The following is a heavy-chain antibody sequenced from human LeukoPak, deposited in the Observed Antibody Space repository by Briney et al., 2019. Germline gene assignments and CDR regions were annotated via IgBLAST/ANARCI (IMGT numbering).Heavy chain of an antibody. J-gene: IGHJ4*02. CDR3: ARVGLDSSGYYRDY. D-gene: IGHD3-22*01. CDR1: GYTFTGYY. V-gene: IGHV1-2*02. Sequence: GASVKVSCKASGYTFTGYYMHWVRQAPGQGLEWMGWINPNSGGTNYAQKFQGRVTITADKSTSTAYMELSSLRSEDTAVYYCARVGLDSSGYYRDYWGQGTLVTVSS. CDR2: INPNSGGT.